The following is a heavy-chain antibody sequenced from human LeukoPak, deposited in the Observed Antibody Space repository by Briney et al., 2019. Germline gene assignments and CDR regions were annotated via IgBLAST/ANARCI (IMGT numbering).Heavy chain of an antibody. CDR2: SYHSGST. Sequence: PSETLSLTCAVSGYSISSGYYWGWLRQPPGKGLEWIGSSYHSGSTYYNPSLKSRVTISVNTSKNQFSLKLISVTAADTAVYYCARLYYDYVWGSYLYFDYWGQGTLVTVSS. V-gene: IGHV4-38-2*01. J-gene: IGHJ4*02. CDR3: ARLYYDYVWGSYLYFDY. D-gene: IGHD3-16*01. CDR1: GYSISSGYY.